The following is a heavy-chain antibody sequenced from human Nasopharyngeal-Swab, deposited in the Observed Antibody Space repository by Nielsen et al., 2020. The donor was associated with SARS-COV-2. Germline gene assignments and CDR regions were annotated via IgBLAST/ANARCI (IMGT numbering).Heavy chain of an antibody. Sequence: SQTLSLTCAVYVGSFSGYYWSWIRQPPGKGLEWIGEINHSGSTNYNPSLKSRVTVSVDTSKNQFSLKLSSVTAADTAVYYCARVAEFYYGSGSHYWYFDLWGRGTLVTVSS. D-gene: IGHD3-10*01. CDR2: INHSGST. J-gene: IGHJ2*01. CDR1: VGSFSGYY. CDR3: ARVAEFYYGSGSHYWYFDL. V-gene: IGHV4-34*01.